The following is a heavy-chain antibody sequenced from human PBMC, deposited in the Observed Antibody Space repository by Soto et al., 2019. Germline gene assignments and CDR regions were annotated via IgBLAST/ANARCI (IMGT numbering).Heavy chain of an antibody. J-gene: IGHJ2*01. CDR1: GFTFSNYG. V-gene: IGHV3-21*01. D-gene: IGHD3-10*01. Sequence: PGGSLRLSCAVSGFTFSNYGMNWVRQAPGKGLEWVSSIDGRSTYTYYADSVRGRFTVSRDNAKNSLYLQMNSLRAEDTAVYYCARTPPVATMVRGPYYYFDLWGRGTLVTVSS. CDR2: IDGRSTYT. CDR3: ARTPPVATMVRGPYYYFDL.